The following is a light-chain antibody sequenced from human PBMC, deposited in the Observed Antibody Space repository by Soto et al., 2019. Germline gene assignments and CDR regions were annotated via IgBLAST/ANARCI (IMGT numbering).Light chain of an antibody. J-gene: IGKJ4*01. CDR3: QQSYTTPLT. Sequence: DIQMTQSPSSLSASVGDRVTITCRASQSISSYLNWYQQKPGKAPKLLIYAASSLQSGVPSRFSDSGSGTYFTLTIRSLQPEDLATYSCQQSYTTPLTFGGGTKVEIK. CDR1: QSISSY. V-gene: IGKV1-39*01. CDR2: AAS.